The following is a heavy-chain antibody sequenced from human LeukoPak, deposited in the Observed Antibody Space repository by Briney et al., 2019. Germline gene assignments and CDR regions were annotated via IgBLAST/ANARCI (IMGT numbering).Heavy chain of an antibody. CDR2: IYDSGST. D-gene: IGHD3-10*01. J-gene: IGHJ6*02. Sequence: SETLSLTCTVSGGSISSYYWSWIRQPPGKGLEWIGYIYDSGSTNYNPSLKSRVTISLDTSKKQFSLKLTSVTATDTAVFYCARHYYGSGSTPMDVWGQGTTVTVSS. CDR1: GGSISSYY. V-gene: IGHV4-59*08. CDR3: ARHYYGSGSTPMDV.